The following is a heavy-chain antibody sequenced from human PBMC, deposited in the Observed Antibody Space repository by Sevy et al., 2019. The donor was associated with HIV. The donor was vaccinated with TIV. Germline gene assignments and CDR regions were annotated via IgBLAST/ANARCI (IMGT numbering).Heavy chain of an antibody. Sequence: GSLRLSCAASGFTFSNYVMHWVRQAPGKGLEWVAVIWNDGSNKYYADSVKGRFTISRDNSKNTLYLQMNSLRVEDTAVYFCARGGDFNDRSAKRDFDYWGQGTLVTVSS. D-gene: IGHD3-22*01. CDR3: ARGGDFNDRSAKRDFDY. V-gene: IGHV3-33*01. CDR2: IWNDGSNK. J-gene: IGHJ4*02. CDR1: GFTFSNYV.